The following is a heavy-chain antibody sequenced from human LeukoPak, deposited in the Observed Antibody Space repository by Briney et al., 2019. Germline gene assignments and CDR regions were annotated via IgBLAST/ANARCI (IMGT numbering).Heavy chain of an antibody. D-gene: IGHD3-22*01. CDR1: GGSISSSSYY. V-gene: IGHV4-39*07. CDR2: IYYSGST. Sequence: SETLSLTCTVSGGSISSSSYYWGWIRQPPGKGLEWIGSIYYSGSTYYNPSLKSRVTISVDRSKNQFSLKLSSVTAADTAVYYCARHLQSTSSGIDYWGQGTLVTVSS. J-gene: IGHJ4*02. CDR3: ARHLQSTSSGIDY.